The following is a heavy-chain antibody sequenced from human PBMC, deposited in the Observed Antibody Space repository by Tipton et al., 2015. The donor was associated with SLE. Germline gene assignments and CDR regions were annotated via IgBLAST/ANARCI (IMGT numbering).Heavy chain of an antibody. Sequence: SLRLSCAASGFTFSSYAMHWVRQAPGKGLEWVAVISYDGSNKYYADSVKGRFTISRDNSKNTLYLQMNSLRAEDTAVYYCAREEPSSGIDPWGQGTLVTVSS. CDR3: AREEPSSGIDP. CDR1: GFTFSSYA. CDR2: ISYDGSNK. V-gene: IGHV3-30*04. J-gene: IGHJ5*02. D-gene: IGHD6-25*01.